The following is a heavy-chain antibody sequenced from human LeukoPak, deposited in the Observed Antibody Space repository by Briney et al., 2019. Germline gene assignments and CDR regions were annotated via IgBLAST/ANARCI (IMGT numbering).Heavy chain of an antibody. CDR3: ARDRIAARPFGWFDP. CDR2: INPNSGGT. D-gene: IGHD6-6*01. J-gene: IGHJ5*02. Sequence: ASVKVTCKASGYTFTGYYRHWVRQPPGQGLEWMGWINPNSGGTNYAQKIQGRVTMTRDTSISTAYMELSRLGSDDTAGYLCARDRIAARPFGWFDPWGQGTLVTVSS. CDR1: GYTFTGYY. V-gene: IGHV1-2*02.